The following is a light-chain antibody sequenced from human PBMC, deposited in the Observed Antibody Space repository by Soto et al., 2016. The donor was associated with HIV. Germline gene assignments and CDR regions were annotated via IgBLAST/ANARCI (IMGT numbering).Light chain of an antibody. CDR3: QQYKTYPLT. Sequence: DIQMTQSPSNMSAFVGDTVTITCRASQDINNYLAWFQQKPGKAPKSLIYGASTLQSGVSSKFSGSRSGTDFTLTISSLQPEDFATYFCQQYKTYPLTFGGGTKVQIK. J-gene: IGKJ4*01. CDR1: QDINNY. CDR2: GAS. V-gene: IGKV1-16*02.